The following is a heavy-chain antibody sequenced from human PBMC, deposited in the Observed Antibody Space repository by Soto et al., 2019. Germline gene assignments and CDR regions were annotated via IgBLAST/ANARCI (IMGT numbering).Heavy chain of an antibody. CDR3: ARESEDLTSNFDY. CDR2: ISSTTNYI. Sequence: PGGSLRLSCAASGFTFTRYSMNWVRQAPGRGLEWVSSISSTTNYIYYADSMKGRFAVSRDNAKNSVYLEMNSLSAEDTAVYYCARESEDLTSNFDYWGQGTLVTVSS. J-gene: IGHJ4*02. CDR1: GFTFTRYS. V-gene: IGHV3-21*01.